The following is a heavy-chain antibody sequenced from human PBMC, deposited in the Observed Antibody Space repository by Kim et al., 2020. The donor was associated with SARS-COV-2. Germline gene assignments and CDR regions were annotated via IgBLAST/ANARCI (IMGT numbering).Heavy chain of an antibody. Sequence: GGSLRLSCAASGFTFSSYAMHWVRQAPGKGLEWVAVISYDGSNKYYADSVKGRFTISRDNSKNTLYLQMNSLRAEDTAVYYCARDSLYSSSWYDFDYWGQGTLVTVSS. V-gene: IGHV3-30*04. CDR2: ISYDGSNK. CDR1: GFTFSSYA. CDR3: ARDSLYSSSWYDFDY. D-gene: IGHD6-13*01. J-gene: IGHJ4*02.